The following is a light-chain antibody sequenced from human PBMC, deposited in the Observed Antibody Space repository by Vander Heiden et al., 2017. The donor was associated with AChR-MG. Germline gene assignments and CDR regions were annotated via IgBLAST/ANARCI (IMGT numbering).Light chain of an antibody. Sequence: QSALTPPPSVSGSPGPSVTLSCTGPSSDVDIYNRVSWYQQPPGTAPKLVIYEVNNRPSGGPDRFSGSKSGNAASLTISGLQAEDEADYYCSSYTSSNTFFGTGTKVTVL. V-gene: IGLV2-18*02. CDR2: EVN. J-gene: IGLJ1*01. CDR3: SSYTSSNTF. CDR1: SSDVDIYNR.